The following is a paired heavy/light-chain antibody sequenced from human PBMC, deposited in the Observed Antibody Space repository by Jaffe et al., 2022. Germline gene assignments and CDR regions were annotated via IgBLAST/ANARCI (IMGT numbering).Heavy chain of an antibody. Sequence: EVQVVESGGGLVQPGGSLRLSCAASGFPFSRYDMTWVRQAPGKGLEFISFISHSSDNRYYADSVKGRFTISRDNAKNSLYLQMNSLRAEDTAVYYCARGYISGTYFGWGQGTLVTVSS. D-gene: IGHD3-10*01. CDR3: ARGYISGTYFG. J-gene: IGHJ4*02. CDR1: GFPFSRYD. V-gene: IGHV3-48*01. CDR2: ISHSSDNR.
Light chain of an antibody. J-gene: IGKJ2*01. V-gene: IGKV2-24*01. CDR1: QSLVHSDGNTY. CDR3: TQGRQFPYT. Sequence: DIVMTQTPLSSPVTLGQPASISCRSSQSLVHSDGNTYLSWLRRRPGQPPRLLIYKISTRFSGVPDRFSGSGAGTDFTLNISRVEAEDVGIYYCTQGRQFPYTFGQGTKLEIK. CDR2: KIS.